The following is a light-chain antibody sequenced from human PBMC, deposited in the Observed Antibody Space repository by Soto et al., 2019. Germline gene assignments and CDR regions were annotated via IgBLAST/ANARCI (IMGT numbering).Light chain of an antibody. Sequence: EIVLTQSPGTLSLSPLERAALSCMGSQSVSNNYVAWYQQKPGQAPRLLIYGASSRATGIPDRFSGSGSATDFTLTISRLEPEDFAVYYCQQRSNWPTFGQGTKVDI. CDR3: QQRSNWPT. CDR1: QSVSNNY. V-gene: IGKV3D-20*02. J-gene: IGKJ1*01. CDR2: GAS.